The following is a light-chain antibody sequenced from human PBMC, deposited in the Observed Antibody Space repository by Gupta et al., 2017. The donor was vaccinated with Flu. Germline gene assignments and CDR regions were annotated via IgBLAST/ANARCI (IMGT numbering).Light chain of an antibody. Sequence: QSALTQPRSVSGSPGQSVTISCTGPSSDVGGYNYVFWYQPHPAKTPKLMIYDVSKCTSGAPGLFSGSKAGNTAALTISALEEEEAADYYCFSDADSDNVVFGGGTKLTVL. CDR3: FSDADSDNVV. J-gene: IGLJ2*01. CDR1: SSDVGGYNY. CDR2: DVS. V-gene: IGLV2-11*01.